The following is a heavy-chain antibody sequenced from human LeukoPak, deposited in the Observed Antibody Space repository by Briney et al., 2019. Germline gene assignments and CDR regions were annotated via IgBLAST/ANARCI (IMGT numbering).Heavy chain of an antibody. V-gene: IGHV3-21*01. Sequence: GGSLRLSCAASGFTFSSYSMNWVRQAPGKGLEWVSSISSSSYIYYADSVKGRFTISRDNAKNSLYLQMNSLRAEDTAVYYCTTAHMGSYYDYVWGSYLHWGQGTLVTVSS. D-gene: IGHD3-16*02. J-gene: IGHJ1*01. CDR1: GFTFSSYS. CDR2: ISSSSYI. CDR3: TTAHMGSYYDYVWGSYLH.